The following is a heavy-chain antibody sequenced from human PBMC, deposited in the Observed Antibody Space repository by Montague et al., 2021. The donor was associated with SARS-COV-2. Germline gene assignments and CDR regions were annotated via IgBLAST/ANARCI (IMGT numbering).Heavy chain of an antibody. CDR3: AKGFTSWPRGLFDY. V-gene: IGHV3-23*01. CDR2: ISGSDDTT. J-gene: IGHJ4*02. Sequence: SLRLSCAASGFTLSSYAMNWVRQAPEKGLEWVSSISGSDDTTYYADSVKGRFTISRDSSKNTLYLQMNSLRVEETAVYYCAKGFTSWPRGLFDYWGQGSLVTVSS. CDR1: GFTLSSYA. D-gene: IGHD2-2*01.